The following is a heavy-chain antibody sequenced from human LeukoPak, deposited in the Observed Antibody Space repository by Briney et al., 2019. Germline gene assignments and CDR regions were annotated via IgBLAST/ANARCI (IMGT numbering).Heavy chain of an antibody. V-gene: IGHV1-46*01. CDR1: GYTCTSYY. D-gene: IGHD7-27*01. Sequence: ASVKVSCKASGYTCTSYYMHWVRQAPGQGLEWMGIINPSGGSTSYAQKFQGRVTMTRDTSTSTVYMELSSLRSEDTAVYYCARGKTGPTGGPYFDYWGQGTLVTVSS. J-gene: IGHJ4*02. CDR2: INPSGGST. CDR3: ARGKTGPTGGPYFDY.